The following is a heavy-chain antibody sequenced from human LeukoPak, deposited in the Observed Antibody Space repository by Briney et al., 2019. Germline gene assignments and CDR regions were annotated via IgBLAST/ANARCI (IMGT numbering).Heavy chain of an antibody. CDR3: ARPPGIAVAGNFDY. CDR1: GFTFSSYA. Sequence: PGGSLRLSCAASGFTFSSYAMHWVRKAPGKGLEWVAVISYDGSNKYYADSVKGRFTISRDNSKNTLYLQMNSLRAEDTAVYYCARPPGIAVAGNFDYWGQGTLVTVSS. CDR2: ISYDGSNK. D-gene: IGHD6-19*01. J-gene: IGHJ4*02. V-gene: IGHV3-30-3*01.